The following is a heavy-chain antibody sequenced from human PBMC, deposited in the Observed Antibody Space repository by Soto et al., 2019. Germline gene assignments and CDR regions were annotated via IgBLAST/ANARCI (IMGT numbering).Heavy chain of an antibody. CDR2: INPSGGST. J-gene: IGHJ4*02. CDR1: GYTFTSYA. Sequence: ASVKVSCKASGYTFTSYAMHWVRQAPGQGLEWMGIINPSGGSTSYAQKFQGRVTMTRDTSTGTVYMELSSLRSEDTAVYYCAREVSGEAVDYWGQGTLVTVSS. V-gene: IGHV1-46*03. CDR3: AREVSGEAVDY. D-gene: IGHD2-21*01.